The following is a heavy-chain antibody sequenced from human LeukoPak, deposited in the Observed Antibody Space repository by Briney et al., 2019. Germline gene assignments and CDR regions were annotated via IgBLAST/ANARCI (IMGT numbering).Heavy chain of an antibody. CDR1: GGTFSSYA. D-gene: IGHD3-22*01. Sequence: SVKVSCKASGGTFSSYAIIWVRQAPGQGLEWMGGIIPIFGTANYAQKFQGRFTITTDESTSTAYMELSRMRSDDTAVYYCAQHHGYSIMSSWFAPWGQGTLVTVSS. CDR2: IIPIFGTA. V-gene: IGHV1-69*05. J-gene: IGHJ5*02. CDR3: AQHHGYSIMSSWFAP.